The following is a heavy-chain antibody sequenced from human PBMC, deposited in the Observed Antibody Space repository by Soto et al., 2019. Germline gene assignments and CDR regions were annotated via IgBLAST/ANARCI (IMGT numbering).Heavy chain of an antibody. J-gene: IGHJ2*01. CDR2: IGTADDT. Sequence: DVQLVESGGGLVQPGGSLRLSCVASGFIFSNYDMHWVRQVTGKGLEWVSAIGTADDTYYPGSVKGRFTISRENAKNSFFLQMNSLRAGDTAVYYCARDRGVGHCYFDLWGRGTLVTVSS. CDR3: ARDRGVGHCYFDL. D-gene: IGHD1-26*01. CDR1: GFIFSNYD. V-gene: IGHV3-13*04.